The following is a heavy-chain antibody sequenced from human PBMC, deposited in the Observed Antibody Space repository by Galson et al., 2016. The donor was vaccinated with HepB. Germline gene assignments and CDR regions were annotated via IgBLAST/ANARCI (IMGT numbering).Heavy chain of an antibody. V-gene: IGHV3-30*18. Sequence: SLRLSCAASGFTFSHYSLHWVRQAPGKGLEWVAVGSRNEILRYYADSVKGRFTISRDNSKNTVILEMSSLRAEDTALYHCVKNQNHFDTLDGWTYDAFHIWGQGTMVTVSA. CDR3: VKNQNHFDTLDGWTYDAFHI. CDR2: GSRNEILR. D-gene: IGHD3-9*01. J-gene: IGHJ3*02. CDR1: GFTFSHYS.